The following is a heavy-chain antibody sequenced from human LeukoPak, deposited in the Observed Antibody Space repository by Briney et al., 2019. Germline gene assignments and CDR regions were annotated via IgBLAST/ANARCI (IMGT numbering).Heavy chain of an antibody. CDR3: ARALGAFDI. Sequence: PSETLSLTCTVSAGSVGSGPYYWGWIRQPPGKGLEWIGTFYYSGSTDYNPSLKSRVTISVDTSKNQFSLKLTSVTAADTAVYYCARALGAFDIWGQGTMVTVSS. V-gene: IGHV4-39*07. CDR2: FYYSGST. CDR1: AGSVGSGPYY. J-gene: IGHJ3*02.